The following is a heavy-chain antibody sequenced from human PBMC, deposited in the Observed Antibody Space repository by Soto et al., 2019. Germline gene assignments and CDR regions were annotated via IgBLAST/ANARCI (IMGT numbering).Heavy chain of an antibody. D-gene: IGHD3-22*01. J-gene: IGHJ5*01. CDR2: IHSSGST. V-gene: IGHV4-4*07. CDR1: GGSIGSYS. Sequence: SETLSLTCTVSGGSIGSYSCSWIRQPAGKGLEWIGRIHSSGSTNYNPTLKSRVSMSVDTSKNQFSLTLSSVTAADTAVYYCASEGGYDGSGQCRNWFDSWGQGTQIIVSS. CDR3: ASEGGYDGSGQCRNWFDS.